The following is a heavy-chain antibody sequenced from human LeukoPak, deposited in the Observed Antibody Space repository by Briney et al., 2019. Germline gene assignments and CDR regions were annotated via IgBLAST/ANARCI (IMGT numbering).Heavy chain of an antibody. D-gene: IGHD2-8*01. CDR1: GGTFSSYA. CDR2: IIPIFGTA. CDR3: ARGTNSFNWYYYYMDV. J-gene: IGHJ6*03. V-gene: IGHV1-69*06. Sequence: SVKVSCKASGGTFSSYAISWVRQAPGQGLEWMGGIIPIFGTANYAQKFQGRVTITADKSTSTAYMELSSLRSEDTAVYYCARGTNSFNWYYYYMDVWGKGTTVTVSS.